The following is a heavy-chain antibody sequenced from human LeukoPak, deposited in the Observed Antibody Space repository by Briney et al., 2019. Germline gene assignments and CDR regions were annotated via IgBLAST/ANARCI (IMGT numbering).Heavy chain of an antibody. Sequence: SETLSLTCTVSSGSISSYCWSWIRQPAGKGLEWIGRIYSSGTTNYNASLMSRVTMSLDKSKSQFFLNLTSVTAADTAVYYCARERVDIAMGFDYWGQGSLVIVSS. CDR1: SGSISSYC. J-gene: IGHJ4*02. CDR2: IYSSGTT. V-gene: IGHV4-4*07. D-gene: IGHD5-18*01. CDR3: ARERVDIAMGFDY.